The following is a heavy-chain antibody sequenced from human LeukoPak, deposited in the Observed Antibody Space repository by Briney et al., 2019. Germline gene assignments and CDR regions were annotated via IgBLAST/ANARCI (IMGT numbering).Heavy chain of an antibody. CDR3: ARGRGSPYPYYYYMDV. CDR2: MNPNSGNT. D-gene: IGHD1-26*01. J-gene: IGHJ6*03. V-gene: IGHV1-8*01. Sequence: ASVKVSCKASGYTFTSYDINWVRQATGQGLEWMGWMNPNSGNTGYAQKFQVRVTMTRNTSISTAYMELSSLRSEDTAVYYCARGRGSPYPYYYYMDVWGKGTTVTISS. CDR1: GYTFTSYD.